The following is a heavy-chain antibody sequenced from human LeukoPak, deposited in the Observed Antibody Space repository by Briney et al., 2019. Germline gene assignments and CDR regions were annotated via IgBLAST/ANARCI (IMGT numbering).Heavy chain of an antibody. J-gene: IGHJ6*04. CDR1: GFTFSSYG. D-gene: IGHD3-10*01. Sequence: PGGSLRLSCAASGFTFSSYGMSWVRQAPGKGLEWVSAISGSGGSTYYADSVKGRFTISRDNSKNTLYLQMNSLRAEDTAVYYCAKDSLPIYGSGSYYARDVWGKGTTVTASS. CDR2: ISGSGGST. V-gene: IGHV3-23*01. CDR3: AKDSLPIYGSGSYYARDV.